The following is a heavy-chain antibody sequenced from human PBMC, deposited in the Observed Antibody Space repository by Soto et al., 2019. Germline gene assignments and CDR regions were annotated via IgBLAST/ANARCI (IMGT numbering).Heavy chain of an antibody. CDR3: ARGGGPTVDAFDI. D-gene: IGHD4-17*01. Sequence: SETLSLTCTVSGGSISSSSYFWGWIRQPPGKGLEWIGSIYYSGSTYYNPSLKSRVTISVDTSKNQFSLKLSSVTAADTAVYYCARGGGPTVDAFDIWGQGTMVTVSS. J-gene: IGHJ3*02. CDR1: GGSISSSSYF. V-gene: IGHV4-39*01. CDR2: IYYSGST.